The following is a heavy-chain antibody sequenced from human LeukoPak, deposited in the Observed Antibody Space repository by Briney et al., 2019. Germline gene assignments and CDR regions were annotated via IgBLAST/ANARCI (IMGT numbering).Heavy chain of an antibody. D-gene: IGHD1-26*01. CDR1: RFSFSAYP. Sequence: AGGSLRLSCEASRFSFSAYPMGWVRRAPGKGLEWVSGISASGDVTFHADPLKGRFTISRDNSKNTLYLQMDNLRAEDTAKYYCAKSLLTTASGTGRAFDIWGQGTVVTVSA. CDR3: AKSLLTTASGTGRAFDI. V-gene: IGHV3-23*01. J-gene: IGHJ3*02. CDR2: ISASGDVT.